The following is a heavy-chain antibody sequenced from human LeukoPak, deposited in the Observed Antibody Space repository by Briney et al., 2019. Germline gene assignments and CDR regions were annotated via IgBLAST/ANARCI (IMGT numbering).Heavy chain of an antibody. Sequence: SETLSLTCAVYGESFSGSSWSWIRQPPGKGLEWIGEIDHSGSTNYNPSLKSRVTISVDTSKNQFSLKLNSVTAADTAVYYCARGKTRRGYCSSIECYNLYYSYMDVWGRGTTVTVS. D-gene: IGHD2-2*01. CDR2: IDHSGST. CDR3: ARGKTRRGYCSSIECYNLYYSYMDV. CDR1: GESFSGSS. J-gene: IGHJ6*03. V-gene: IGHV4-34*01.